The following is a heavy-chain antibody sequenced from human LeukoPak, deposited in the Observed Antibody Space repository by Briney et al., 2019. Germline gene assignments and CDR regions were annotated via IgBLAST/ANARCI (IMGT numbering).Heavy chain of an antibody. CDR2: INGDGRDK. CDR3: ARGVDSAIDW. D-gene: IGHD3-9*01. J-gene: IGHJ4*02. CDR1: GFTFSSYW. Sequence: GGSLRLSCAASGFTFSSYWMNWVRQAPGKGLEWVANINGDGRDKYYVGSVRGRFTISRDSADSALYLQMNSLRGDDTALYYCARGVDSAIDWWGQGTLVTVSS. V-gene: IGHV3-7*01.